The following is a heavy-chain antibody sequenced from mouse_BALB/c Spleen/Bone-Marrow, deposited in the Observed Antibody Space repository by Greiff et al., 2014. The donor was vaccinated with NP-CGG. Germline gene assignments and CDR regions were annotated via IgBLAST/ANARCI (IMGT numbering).Heavy chain of an antibody. D-gene: IGHD2-3*01. CDR1: GFSFSRYW. CDR3: VTTPDY. CDR2: IRLKSDNYTT. V-gene: IGHV6-6*02. Sequence: ESGGGLVQPGGSMKLSCVASGFSFSRYWMSWVRQSPEKGLEWVAEIRLKSDNYTTHYSESVKGKFTISRDDSKSRLYLQMNSLRAEDTGVYYCVTTPDYWGQGTTLTVSS. J-gene: IGHJ2*01.